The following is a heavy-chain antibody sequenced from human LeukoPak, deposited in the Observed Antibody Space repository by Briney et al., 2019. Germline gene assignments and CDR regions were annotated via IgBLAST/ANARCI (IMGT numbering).Heavy chain of an antibody. CDR2: IYYSGST. D-gene: IGHD3-3*01. V-gene: IGHV4-59*01. CDR1: GGSISSYY. J-gene: IGHJ4*02. CDR3: ARGSGLGDFWSGYEY. Sequence: SETLSLTCTVPGGSISSYYWSWIRQPPGKGLEWIGYIYYSGSTNYNPSLKSRVTISVDTSKNQFSLKLSSVTAADTAVYYCARGSGLGDFWSGYEYWGQGTLVTVSS.